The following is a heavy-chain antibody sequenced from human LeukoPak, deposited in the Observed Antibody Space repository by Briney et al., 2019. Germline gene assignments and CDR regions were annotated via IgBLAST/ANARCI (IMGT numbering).Heavy chain of an antibody. CDR2: IYSGGST. CDR3: ARDGLGQVFWSGYYRGL. J-gene: IGHJ3*01. V-gene: IGHV3-66*01. CDR1: GFTVSSNY. Sequence: GGSLRLSCAASGFTVSSNYMSWVRQAPWKGLEWVSVIYSGGSTYYADSGKGRVTISRDNSKNTQYLQMHSLRVKDTAVYDCARDGLGQVFWSGYYRGLWGQGPMVTVSS. D-gene: IGHD3-3*01.